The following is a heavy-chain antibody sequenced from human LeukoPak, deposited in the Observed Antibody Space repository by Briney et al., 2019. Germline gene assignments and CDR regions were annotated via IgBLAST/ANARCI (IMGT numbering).Heavy chain of an antibody. J-gene: IGHJ4*02. CDR1: GFTFSDYY. V-gene: IGHV3-11*04. CDR2: ISSSGSTI. D-gene: IGHD5-24*01. Sequence: GGSLRLSCAASGFTFSDYYMSWIRQAPGKGLEWVSYISSSGSTIYYADSVKGRLTISRDNAKNSLYLQMNSLRAEDTAVYYCASIRGYNRGSQDYWGQGTLVTVSS. CDR3: ASIRGYNRGSQDY.